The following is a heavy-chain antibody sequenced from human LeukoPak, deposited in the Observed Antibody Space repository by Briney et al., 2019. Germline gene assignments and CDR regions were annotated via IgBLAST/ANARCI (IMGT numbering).Heavy chain of an antibody. V-gene: IGHV4-59*06. Sequence: SETLSLTCTVSAGSISSYYWSWIRQHPGKGLEWIGYIYHSGSTYYNPSLKSRVTISVDTSKNQYSLKLSSVTAADTAVYYCARVSDLLYGMDVWGQGTTVTVSS. CDR3: ARVSDLLYGMDV. J-gene: IGHJ6*02. CDR2: IYHSGST. CDR1: AGSISSYY. D-gene: IGHD5/OR15-5a*01.